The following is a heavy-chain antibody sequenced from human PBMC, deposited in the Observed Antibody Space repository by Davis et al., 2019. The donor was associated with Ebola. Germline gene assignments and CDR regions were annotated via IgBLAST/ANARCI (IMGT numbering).Heavy chain of an antibody. CDR2: IFYRGST. CDR3: ARHGAKLTSGGILVEDGLDI. CDR1: GGSINRSRYF. J-gene: IGHJ3*02. V-gene: IGHV4-39*01. D-gene: IGHD3-16*02. Sequence: SETLSLTCTVSGGSINRSRYFWGWIRQPPGKGLEWIGSIFYRGSTYYNPSLGGRVSASVDTSRNEFSLRLSSVTAADTAVYYCARHGAKLTSGGILVEDGLDIWGQGTMVTVSS.